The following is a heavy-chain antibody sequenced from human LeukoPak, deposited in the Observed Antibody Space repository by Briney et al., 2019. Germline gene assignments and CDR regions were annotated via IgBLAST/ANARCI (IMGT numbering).Heavy chain of an antibody. CDR2: INTKTGNP. CDR1: GYTFTSYA. J-gene: IGHJ5*02. D-gene: IGHD5-18*01. Sequence: ASVKVSCKASGYTFTSYAMNWVRQAPGQGLEWMGWINTKTGNPAYAQGFTGWFVFSLDTSVSTSYLQISSLKAEDTAVYYCARDGVDTLFDPWGQGTLVTVSS. CDR3: ARDGVDTLFDP. V-gene: IGHV7-4-1*02.